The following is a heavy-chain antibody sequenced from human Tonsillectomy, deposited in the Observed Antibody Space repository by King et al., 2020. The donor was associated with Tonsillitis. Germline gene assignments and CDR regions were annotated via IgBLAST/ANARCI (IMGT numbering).Heavy chain of an antibody. V-gene: IGHV5-51*01. J-gene: IGHJ3*01. CDR2: IYPGDSDT. Sequence: VQLVESGVEVKKPGESLKISCKASGYTFTNYWIGWVRQMPGKGLEWGGIIYPGDSDTRYSPPFQGQVTSSADTSVTTAYLQWSSLKASDTAMYYCASRPDAFDVWGQGTMVTVSS. CDR1: GYTFTNYW. CDR3: ASRPDAFDV.